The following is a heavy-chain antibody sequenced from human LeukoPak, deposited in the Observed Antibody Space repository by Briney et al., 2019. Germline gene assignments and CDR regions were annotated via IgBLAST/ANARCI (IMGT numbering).Heavy chain of an antibody. Sequence: SETLSLTCTVSGGSISGFYWTWIRQPAGKGLEWIGRIYSSGNTNYNRSLKSRLTMSLDTSKNQFSLNLSSVTAADTAVYFCARENPPTYWGQGILVTVSS. V-gene: IGHV4-4*07. CDR1: GGSISGFY. J-gene: IGHJ4*02. CDR2: IYSSGNT. CDR3: ARENPPTY.